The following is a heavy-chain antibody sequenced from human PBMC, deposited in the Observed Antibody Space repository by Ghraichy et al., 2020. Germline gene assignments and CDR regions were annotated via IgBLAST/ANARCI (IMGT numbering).Heavy chain of an antibody. Sequence: SETLSLTCAVYGGSFSGYYWSWIRQPPGKGLEWIGEINHSGSTNYNPSLKSRVTISVDTSKNQFSLKLSSVTAADTAVYYCARGVDIVVVPAAKRGCWFDPWGQGTLVTVSS. D-gene: IGHD2-2*03. CDR2: INHSGST. CDR3: ARGVDIVVVPAAKRGCWFDP. V-gene: IGHV4-34*01. CDR1: GGSFSGYY. J-gene: IGHJ5*02.